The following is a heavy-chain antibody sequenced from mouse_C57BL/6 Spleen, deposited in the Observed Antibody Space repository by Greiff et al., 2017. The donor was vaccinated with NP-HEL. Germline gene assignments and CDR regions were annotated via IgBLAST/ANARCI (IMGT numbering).Heavy chain of an antibody. CDR3: ATVYYGNYGAMDY. Sequence: EVQLVESGPELVKPGASVKISCKASGYSFTDYNMNWVKQSNGKSLEWIGVINPNYGTTSSNQKFKGKATLTVDQSSSTAYMQLNSLTSEDSAVYYCATVYYGNYGAMDYWGQGTSVTVSS. CDR1: GYSFTDYN. CDR2: INPNYGTT. J-gene: IGHJ4*01. V-gene: IGHV1-39*01. D-gene: IGHD2-1*01.